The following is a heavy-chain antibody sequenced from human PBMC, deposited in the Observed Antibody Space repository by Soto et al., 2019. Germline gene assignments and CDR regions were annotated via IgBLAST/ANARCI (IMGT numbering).Heavy chain of an antibody. D-gene: IGHD2-21*02. Sequence: ASVKVSCKASGYTFTGYYMHWVRQAPGQGLEWMGWINPNSGGTNYAQKFQGWVTMTRDTSISTAYMELSRLRSDDTAVYYCARGPTLVVVTATSMDVWGQGTTVTVSS. J-gene: IGHJ6*02. CDR2: INPNSGGT. CDR3: ARGPTLVVVTATSMDV. V-gene: IGHV1-2*04. CDR1: GYTFTGYY.